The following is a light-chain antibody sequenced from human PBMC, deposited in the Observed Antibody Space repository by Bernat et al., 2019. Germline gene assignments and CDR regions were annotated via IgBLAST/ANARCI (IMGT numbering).Light chain of an antibody. CDR2: DVS. CDR1: SSDVGGFNY. V-gene: IGLV2-14*03. Sequence: QSALTQPASVSGYPGQSITISCTGTSSDVGGFNYVSWYQQHPGKAPKLMISDVSNRPSGVSNRFSGTKSGNTASLTISGLQAEDEADYYCYSWTTNYVYVFGTVTKVTVL. J-gene: IGLJ1*01. CDR3: YSWTTNYVYV.